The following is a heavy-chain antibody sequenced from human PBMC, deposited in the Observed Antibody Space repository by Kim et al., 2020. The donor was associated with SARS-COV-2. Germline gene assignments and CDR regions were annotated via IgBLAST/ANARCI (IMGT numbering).Heavy chain of an antibody. Sequence: SETLSLTCTVSGGSISSSSYYWGWIRQPPGKGLEWIGSIYYSGSTYYNPSLKSRVTISVDTSKNQFSLKLSSVTAADTAVYYCASPITMVRGPLGYWGQGTLVTVSS. CDR1: GGSISSSSYY. CDR2: IYYSGST. V-gene: IGHV4-39*01. CDR3: ASPITMVRGPLGY. J-gene: IGHJ4*02. D-gene: IGHD3-10*01.